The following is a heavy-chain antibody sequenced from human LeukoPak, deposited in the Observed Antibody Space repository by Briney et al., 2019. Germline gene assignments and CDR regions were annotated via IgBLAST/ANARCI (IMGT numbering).Heavy chain of an antibody. V-gene: IGHV1-2*02. CDR3: ANTYALGNYYKGGFDP. D-gene: IGHD3-10*01. CDR2: INPNRGGT. J-gene: IGHJ5*02. Sequence: AASVKVSCKASGYTFIDYYMHWVRQAPGQGLEWMGWINPNRGGTNYAQNFQGRVTMTRDTSIRTVYMELSRLKSDDTAVYYCANTYALGNYYKGGFDPWGQGTLVTVSS. CDR1: GYTFIDYY.